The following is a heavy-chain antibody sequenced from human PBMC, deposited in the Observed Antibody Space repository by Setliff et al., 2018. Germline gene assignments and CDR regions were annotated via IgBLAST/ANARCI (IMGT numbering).Heavy chain of an antibody. D-gene: IGHD3-3*01. Sequence: SEILSLTCNVSGGSISSRTYYWSWIRQPAGKGLEWIGHIYTSWSTNYNPSLKSRVTMSVDTTKNQFSLKLTSVTAADTAVYYCARVSGFLYVDVWGKGTTVTVSS. CDR2: IYTSWST. V-gene: IGHV4-61*09. CDR3: ARVSGFLYVDV. CDR1: GGSISSRTYY. J-gene: IGHJ6*03.